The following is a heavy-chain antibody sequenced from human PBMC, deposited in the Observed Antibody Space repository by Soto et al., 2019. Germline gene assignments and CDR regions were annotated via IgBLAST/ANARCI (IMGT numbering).Heavy chain of an antibody. CDR2: ISGSGGST. CDR1: GFTFSSYA. J-gene: IGHJ2*01. D-gene: IGHD1-7*01. Sequence: EVQLLESGGGLVQPGGSLRLSCAASGFTFSSYAMSWVRQAPGKGLEWVSAISGSGGSTYYADSVKGRFTISRDNSKNTLYLQMNSLRAEDTAVYYCARDFMGPRSMAGSTFDLWGRGTLVTVSS. V-gene: IGHV3-23*01. CDR3: ARDFMGPRSMAGSTFDL.